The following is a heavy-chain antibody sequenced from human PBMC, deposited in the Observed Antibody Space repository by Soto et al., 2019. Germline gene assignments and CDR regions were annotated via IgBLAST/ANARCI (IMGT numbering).Heavy chain of an antibody. V-gene: IGHV1-18*01. CDR2: ISAYKGDT. J-gene: IGHJ3*02. CDR3: ARTSYGWGSYRSDDALDI. Sequence: QVQLVQAGAEVKKPGASVKDSCKASGYIFIRYGISLVREAPGQALEWMGWISAYKGDTNYAQKVQGRVTMTTDTSTSTAYMEVRSLRSDDTAVYYCARTSYGWGSYRSDDALDIWGQGTMVTVSS. D-gene: IGHD3-16*02. CDR1: GYIFIRYG.